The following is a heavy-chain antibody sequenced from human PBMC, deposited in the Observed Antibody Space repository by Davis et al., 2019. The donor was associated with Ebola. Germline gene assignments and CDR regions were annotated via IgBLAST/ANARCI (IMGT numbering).Heavy chain of an antibody. Sequence: GESLKISCAASGCTFSNSWMNWVRQAPGKGREWVGRGKSETSGGTTDYAAPVKGRFSISRDDSNNKVYLQMNNLKTEDTAVYYCSTGYSQHYDYWGQGTLVTVSS. D-gene: IGHD5-12*01. J-gene: IGHJ4*02. CDR3: STGYSQHYDY. V-gene: IGHV3-15*07. CDR1: GCTFSNSW. CDR2: GKSETSGGTT.